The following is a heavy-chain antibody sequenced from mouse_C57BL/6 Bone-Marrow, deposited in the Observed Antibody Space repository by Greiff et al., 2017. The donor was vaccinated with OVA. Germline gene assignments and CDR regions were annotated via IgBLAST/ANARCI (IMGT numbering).Heavy chain of an antibody. V-gene: IGHV1-42*01. CDR3: ARSYGSSWLYYFDY. J-gene: IGHJ2*01. D-gene: IGHD1-1*01. CDR2: INPSTGGT. Sequence: VQLKESGPELVKPGASVKISCKASGYSFTGYYMNWVKQSPEKSLEWIGEINPSTGGTTYNQKFKAKATLTVDKSSSTAYMQLKSLTSEDSAVYYCARSYGSSWLYYFDYWGQGTTLTVSS. CDR1: GYSFTGYY.